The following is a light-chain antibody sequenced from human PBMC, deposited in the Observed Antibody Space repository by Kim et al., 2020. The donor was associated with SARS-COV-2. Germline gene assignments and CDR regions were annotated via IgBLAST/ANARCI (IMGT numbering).Light chain of an antibody. V-gene: IGKV3-20*01. Sequence: APGERAPLSCRASQSVSNSRLAWYQQKPGQAPRLLIYDASSRATGITVRFSGSGSGTDFTLTISRLEPEDFAVYYCQQYGASSLTFGGGTKVDIK. CDR1: QSVSNSR. CDR2: DAS. J-gene: IGKJ4*01. CDR3: QQYGASSLT.